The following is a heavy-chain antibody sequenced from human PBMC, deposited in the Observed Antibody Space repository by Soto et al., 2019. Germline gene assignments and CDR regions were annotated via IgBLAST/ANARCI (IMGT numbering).Heavy chain of an antibody. CDR2: IRYDGSDT. J-gene: IGHJ5*02. CDR1: GFKFNRYG. D-gene: IGHD3-10*01. Sequence: QEQLVQSGGGVVQPGRSLRLSCAASGFKFNRYGIHWVRQAPGKGLEWVAVIRYDGSDTSYGDSVKGRFTISRDNSKNTLHLQMIRLRDDDTAVYYCARDRFGGTEETNLLDLLGPGSLVTVSS. V-gene: IGHV3-33*01. CDR3: ARDRFGGTEETNLLDL.